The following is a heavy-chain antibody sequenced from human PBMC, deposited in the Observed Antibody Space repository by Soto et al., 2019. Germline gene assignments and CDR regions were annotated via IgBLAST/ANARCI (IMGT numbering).Heavy chain of an antibody. D-gene: IGHD6-19*01. CDR1: GYTFTSYA. CDR3: ARRVDSCGWFDAFDI. J-gene: IGHJ3*02. Sequence: QVQLVQSGAEVKKPGASVKVSCKASGYTFTSYAMHWVRQAPGQRLEWMGWINAGNCNTKYSQKIQGRVTITRDTFASTAYMERSSLRSEDTAVYYCARRVDSCGWFDAFDIWGQGTMVTVSS. CDR2: INAGNCNT. V-gene: IGHV1-3*01.